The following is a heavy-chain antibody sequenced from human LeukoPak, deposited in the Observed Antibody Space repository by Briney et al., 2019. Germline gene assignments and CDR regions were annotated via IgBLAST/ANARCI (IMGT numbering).Heavy chain of an antibody. CDR2: ISSSSSTI. D-gene: IGHD7-27*01. J-gene: IGHJ4*02. CDR3: EGGGGNWGEGYFDY. CDR1: GFTFNDYY. Sequence: PGGSLRLSCAASGFTFNDYYMSWIRQVPGRGLEWVSYISSSSSTIYYADSVKGRFTISRDNAKNLLYLQMNSLRAADAAVYDWEGGGGNWGEGYFDYWGQGTLVTVSS. V-gene: IGHV3-11*04.